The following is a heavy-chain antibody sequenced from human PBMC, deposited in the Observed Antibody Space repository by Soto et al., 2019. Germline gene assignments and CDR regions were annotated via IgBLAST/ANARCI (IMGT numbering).Heavy chain of an antibody. Sequence: ASVKVSCKASGYTFTNYGITWVRQAPGQGLEWMGWISPYNGNTDYAQKFQGRVTMTRDTSTSTVYMELSSLRSGDTAVYYCAREGRYYDILTGYPRDAFDIWGQGTMVTVSS. CDR1: GYTFTNYG. V-gene: IGHV1-18*01. D-gene: IGHD3-9*01. J-gene: IGHJ3*02. CDR3: AREGRYYDILTGYPRDAFDI. CDR2: ISPYNGNT.